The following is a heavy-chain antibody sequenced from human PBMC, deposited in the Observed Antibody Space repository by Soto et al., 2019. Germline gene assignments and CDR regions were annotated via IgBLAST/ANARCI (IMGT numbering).Heavy chain of an antibody. J-gene: IGHJ5*02. V-gene: IGHV3-15*07. D-gene: IGHD2-21*01. CDR2: VKNNGGAT. CDR1: GFIFSHAW. Sequence: EVQLVESGGDLVKPGGSLRLSCAASGFIFSHAWFHWVRQPPGKGLELVGRVKNNGGATDYAPSVKGRFIISRDDSKDMVYLQMSSLRTEDTAIYYCAADLGPPYDSINWFDNWGQGTLVTVSS. CDR3: AADLGPPYDSINWFDN.